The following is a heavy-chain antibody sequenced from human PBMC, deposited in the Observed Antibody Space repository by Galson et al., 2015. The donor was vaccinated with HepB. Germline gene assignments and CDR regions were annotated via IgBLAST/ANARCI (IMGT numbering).Heavy chain of an antibody. D-gene: IGHD2-2*02. CDR3: ARGDIVVVPAAIRVATYYYGMDV. Sequence: SVKVSCKASGYTFTSYDINWVRQATGQGLEWMGWMSPNSGNTGYAQKFQGRVTMTRNTSISTAYMELSSLRSEDTAVYYCARGDIVVVPAAIRVATYYYGMDVWGQGTTVTVSS. CDR2: MSPNSGNT. CDR1: GYTFTSYD. J-gene: IGHJ6*02. V-gene: IGHV1-8*01.